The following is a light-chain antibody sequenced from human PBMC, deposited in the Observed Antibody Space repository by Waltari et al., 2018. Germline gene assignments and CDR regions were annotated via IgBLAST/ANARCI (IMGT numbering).Light chain of an antibody. J-gene: IGLJ3*02. Sequence: QSVLTQPPSASGTPGQRVTISCSGIRSNIGRNTVTWYQHLPGTPPKLLIYLNKRRPSGVPDRFSGSKSGTSASLAISGLQSEDEALYYCATWDDGLSGVVFGGGTKVTVL. CDR2: LNK. CDR1: RSNIGRNT. V-gene: IGLV1-44*01. CDR3: ATWDDGLSGVV.